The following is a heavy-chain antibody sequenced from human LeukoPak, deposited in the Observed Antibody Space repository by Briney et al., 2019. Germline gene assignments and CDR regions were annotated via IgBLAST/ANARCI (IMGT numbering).Heavy chain of an antibody. D-gene: IGHD3-22*01. CDR3: ARGTSGYYYASDY. Sequence: SETLSLTCTVSGGSISTDYWSWIRQPPGKGLEWIGYIYYSGSTNCNPSLKSRVTISLDTSKNQFSLKLSSVTAADTAVYYCARGTSGYYYASDYWGQGTPVTVSS. CDR1: GGSISTDY. CDR2: IYYSGST. V-gene: IGHV4-59*08. J-gene: IGHJ4*02.